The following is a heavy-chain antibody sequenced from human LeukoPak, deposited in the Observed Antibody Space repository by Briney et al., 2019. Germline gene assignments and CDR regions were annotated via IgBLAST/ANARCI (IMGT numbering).Heavy chain of an antibody. D-gene: IGHD1-26*01. CDR1: GYSFTSYW. CDR3: TRSLYSGSPGG. CDR2: IHPADSDT. Sequence: GESLKISCKGSGYSFTSYWIGWVRQLPGKGLEWMGIIHPADSDTRYSPPFQGQVTISADKSISTAYLQWSSLKASDTAMYYCTRSLYSGSPGGWGQGTLVTVSA. J-gene: IGHJ4*02. V-gene: IGHV5-51*01.